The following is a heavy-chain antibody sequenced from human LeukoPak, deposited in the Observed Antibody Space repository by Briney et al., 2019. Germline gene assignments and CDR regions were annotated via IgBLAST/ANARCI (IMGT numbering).Heavy chain of an antibody. CDR1: GFTFSSYW. J-gene: IGHJ4*02. D-gene: IGHD3-10*01. Sequence: GGSLRLSCAASGFTFSSYWMHWVRQAPGKGLVWVSRIYSNGSSTDYADSVKGRFTISRDNSKNTLYLQMNSLRAEDTAVYYCARALDGSGSRSFDYWGQGTLVTVSS. CDR3: ARALDGSGSRSFDY. CDR2: IYSNGSST. V-gene: IGHV3-74*01.